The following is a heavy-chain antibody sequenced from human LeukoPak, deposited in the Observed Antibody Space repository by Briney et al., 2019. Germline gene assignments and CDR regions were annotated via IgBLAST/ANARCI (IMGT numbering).Heavy chain of an antibody. Sequence: SQTLSLTCTVSRGSLSSGSYYWGWLRQPAETGVEWVGRIYRNGTTNHNPSLNSRATISVDTSKNHFSLKLSSVTAAHTAVYYCARGRGRDVSFYYGMDVWGQGTTVTVSS. J-gene: IGHJ6*02. D-gene: IGHD3-10*01. CDR1: RGSLSSGSYY. CDR2: IYRNGTT. V-gene: IGHV4-61*02. CDR3: ARGRGRDVSFYYGMDV.